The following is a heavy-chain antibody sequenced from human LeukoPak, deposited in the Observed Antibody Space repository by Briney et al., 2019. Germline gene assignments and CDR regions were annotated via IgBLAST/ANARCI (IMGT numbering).Heavy chain of an antibody. Sequence: ASVKVSCKASGYTLTSYGISWVRQAPGQGLEWMGWISAYNGNTNYAQKLQGRVTITADESTSTAYMELSSLRSEDAAVYYCASRRGGFYYYGLDVWGQGTTVTVSS. D-gene: IGHD3-16*01. J-gene: IGHJ6*02. CDR3: ASRRGGFYYYGLDV. CDR1: GYTLTSYG. CDR2: ISAYNGNT. V-gene: IGHV1-18*01.